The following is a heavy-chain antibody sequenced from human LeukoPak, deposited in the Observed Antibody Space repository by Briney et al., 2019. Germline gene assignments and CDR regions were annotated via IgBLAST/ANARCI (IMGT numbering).Heavy chain of an antibody. CDR2: INAGNGNT. V-gene: IGHV1-3*01. J-gene: IGHJ5*02. D-gene: IGHD6-13*01. Sequence: ASVKVSCKASGYIFTSYAMHWVRQAPGQRLEWMGWINAGNGNTKYSQKFQGRVTITRDTSASTAYMELSSLRSEDTAVYYCARVRQQPNWFDPWGQGTLVTVSS. CDR1: GYIFTSYA. CDR3: ARVRQQPNWFDP.